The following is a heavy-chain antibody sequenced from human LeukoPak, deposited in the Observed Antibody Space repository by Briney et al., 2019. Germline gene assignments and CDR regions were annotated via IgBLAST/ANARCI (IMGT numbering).Heavy chain of an antibody. CDR3: AREERKWLRLGGWFDP. CDR1: GFTFSSYS. Sequence: GGSLRLSCAASGFTFSSYSMNWVRQAPGKGLEWVSYISSSGSTIYYADSVKGRFTISRDNAKNSLYLQMNSLRAEDTAVYYCAREERKWLRLGGWFDPWGQGTLVTVSS. CDR2: ISSSGSTI. J-gene: IGHJ5*02. V-gene: IGHV3-48*04. D-gene: IGHD5-12*01.